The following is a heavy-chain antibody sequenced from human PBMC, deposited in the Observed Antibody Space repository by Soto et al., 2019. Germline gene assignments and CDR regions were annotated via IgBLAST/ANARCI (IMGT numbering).Heavy chain of an antibody. Sequence: SVKVSCKASGGTFSSYAISWVRQAPGQGLEGMGGIIPIFGTANYAQKFQGRVTITADESTLTAYMERSSLTSEYTAVSYCGSRCSCRWRGAIEPYHYVVEVWGQATQVTVSS. J-gene: IGHJ6*01. CDR2: IIPIFGTA. D-gene: IGHD2-15*01. CDR1: GGTFSSYA. CDR3: GSRCSCRWRGAIEPYHYVVEV. V-gene: IGHV1-69*13.